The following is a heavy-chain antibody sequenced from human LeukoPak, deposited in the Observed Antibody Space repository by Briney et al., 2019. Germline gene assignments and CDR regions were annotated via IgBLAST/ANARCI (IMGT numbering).Heavy chain of an antibody. D-gene: IGHD3-22*01. CDR3: ARGPYYYDSSGRYDAFDI. CDR1: GYTFTSYD. CDR2: MNPNSGNT. J-gene: IGHJ3*02. V-gene: IGHV1-8*03. Sequence: GASVKVSCKASGYTFTSYDINWVRQATGQGLEWMGWMNPNSGNTGYAQKFQGGVTITRNTSISTAYMELSSLRSEDTAVYYSARGPYYYDSSGRYDAFDIWGQGTMVTVSS.